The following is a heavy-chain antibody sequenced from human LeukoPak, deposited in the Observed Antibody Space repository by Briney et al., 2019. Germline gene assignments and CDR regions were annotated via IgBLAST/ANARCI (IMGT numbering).Heavy chain of an antibody. V-gene: IGHV3-9*01. CDR1: GFTFSSYA. Sequence: GGYLRLSCAASGFTFSSYAMSWLRQAPGKGLEWVSGVNWNSGNVAYEDSVKGRFTISRNNAKNSLYLQMNSLRAEDTALYYSAKDIGVGLTYYFDYWGQGALVTVSS. D-gene: IGHD3-9*01. CDR2: VNWNSGNV. J-gene: IGHJ4*02. CDR3: AKDIGVGLTYYFDY.